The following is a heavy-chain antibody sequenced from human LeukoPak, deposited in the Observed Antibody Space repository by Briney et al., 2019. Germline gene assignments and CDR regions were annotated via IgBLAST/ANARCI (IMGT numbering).Heavy chain of an antibody. J-gene: IGHJ4*02. Sequence: SQTLSLTCTVSGGSISSGGYYWSWIRQPPGKGLEWIGYIYHSASTYYNPSLKSRVTISVDTSKNQFSLKLSSVTAADTAVYYCASSITIFGVVTESWGQGTLVTVSS. CDR2: IYHSAST. D-gene: IGHD3-3*01. V-gene: IGHV4-30-2*01. CDR3: ASSITIFGVVTES. CDR1: GGSISSGGYY.